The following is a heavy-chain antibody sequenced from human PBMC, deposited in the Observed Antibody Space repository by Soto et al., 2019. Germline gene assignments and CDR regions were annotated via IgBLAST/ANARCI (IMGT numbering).Heavy chain of an antibody. Sequence: ASVKVSCKASRYTFTSYAMHWVRQAPGQRLEWMGWINAGNGNTKYSQKFQGRVTITRDTSASTAYMELSSLRSEDTAVYYCARDLGAGSYCSSTSCPDYWGQGTLVTVSS. J-gene: IGHJ4*02. CDR1: RYTFTSYA. D-gene: IGHD2-2*01. CDR2: INAGNGNT. CDR3: ARDLGAGSYCSSTSCPDY. V-gene: IGHV1-3*01.